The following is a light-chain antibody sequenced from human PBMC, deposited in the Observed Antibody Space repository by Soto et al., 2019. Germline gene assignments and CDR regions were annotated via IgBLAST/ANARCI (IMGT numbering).Light chain of an antibody. V-gene: IGKV3D-15*01. CDR2: GSS. J-gene: IGKJ4*01. CDR1: ENVGTN. CDR3: QQYNNWGLS. Sequence: IVLTQSPATLSVSPGERVTLSCRASENVGTNVAWYQQRPGQPPRLLIYGSSTRATGISATFSASGSRTEFTLTISSLQSEDSAVYYCQQYNNWGLSVGGGTRVEIK.